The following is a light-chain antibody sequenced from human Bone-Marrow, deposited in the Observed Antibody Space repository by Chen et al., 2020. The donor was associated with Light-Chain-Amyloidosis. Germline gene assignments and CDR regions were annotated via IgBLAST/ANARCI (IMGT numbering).Light chain of an antibody. Sequence: DIVMTQSRDSLAVSLGARATINCKSSQIVLDSSRNMHSLTWYQQKAGQPPKLLIYWASTRESGVPDRFSGSGSGTDFPLTISSLRAEDVAVYCCQQYYATPWTFGQGTKVEIK. CDR3: QQYYATPWT. CDR2: WAS. J-gene: IGKJ1*01. CDR1: QIVLDSSRNMHS. V-gene: IGKV4-1*01.